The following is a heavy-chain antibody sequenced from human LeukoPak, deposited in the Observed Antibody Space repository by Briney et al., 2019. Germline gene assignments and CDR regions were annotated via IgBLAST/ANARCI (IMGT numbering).Heavy chain of an antibody. Sequence: ASVKVSCKASGYTFTGYYMHWVRQAPGQGLEWMGWINPNSGGTNYAQKFQGRVTMTRDTSISTAYMELSRLRSGDTAVYYCARSYPHQGYTAMAGWGQGTLVTVSS. CDR2: INPNSGGT. CDR1: GYTFTGYY. CDR3: ARSYPHQGYTAMAG. D-gene: IGHD5-18*01. J-gene: IGHJ4*02. V-gene: IGHV1-2*02.